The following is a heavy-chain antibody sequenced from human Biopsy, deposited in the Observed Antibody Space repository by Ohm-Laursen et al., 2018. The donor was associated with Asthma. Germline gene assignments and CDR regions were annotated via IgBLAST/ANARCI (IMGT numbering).Heavy chain of an antibody. CDR2: ISHDGNHK. D-gene: IGHD5-12*01. CDR1: GFMFRSFG. J-gene: IGHJ4*02. V-gene: IGHV3-30*18. Sequence: SLRLSCSAPGFMFRSFGMHWVRQAPGKGLEWVAVISHDGNHKFYEDSVKGRFTISRDNSKNTLYLQMNSLRTEDTAVYYCAKRRGYSGHDNDYWGQGTLVIVSS. CDR3: AKRRGYSGHDNDY.